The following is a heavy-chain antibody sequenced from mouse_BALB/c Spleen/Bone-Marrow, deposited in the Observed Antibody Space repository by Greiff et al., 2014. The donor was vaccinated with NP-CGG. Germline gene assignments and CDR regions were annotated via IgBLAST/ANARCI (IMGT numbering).Heavy chain of an antibody. V-gene: IGHV14-3*02. Sequence: EVQLQQSGAELVKPGASVKLSCTASGFNIKDTYMHWVKQRPEQGLEWIGRIDPADGNTKYDPKFQGKATITADTSSNTAYLQLSSLTSEDTAVYYCARWGITTGFAYWGQGTLVTVSA. D-gene: IGHD2-4*01. CDR2: IDPADGNT. CDR1: GFNIKDTY. CDR3: ARWGITTGFAY. J-gene: IGHJ3*01.